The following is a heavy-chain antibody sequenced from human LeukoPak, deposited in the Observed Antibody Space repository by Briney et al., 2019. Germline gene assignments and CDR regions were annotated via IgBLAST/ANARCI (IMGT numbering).Heavy chain of an antibody. Sequence: GGSLRLSCAASGFTFSSYAMSWVRQATGKGLEWVSAIGTAGDTYYPGSVKGRFTISRENAKNSLYLQMNSLRAGDTAVYYCARYVADAFDIWGQGTMVTVSS. J-gene: IGHJ3*02. CDR2: IGTAGDT. D-gene: IGHD3-16*01. CDR3: ARYVADAFDI. V-gene: IGHV3-13*01. CDR1: GFTFSSYA.